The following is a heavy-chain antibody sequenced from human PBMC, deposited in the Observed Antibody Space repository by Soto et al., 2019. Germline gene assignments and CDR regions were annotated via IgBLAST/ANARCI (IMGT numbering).Heavy chain of an antibody. CDR1: GFTFSNFA. V-gene: IGHV3-23*01. CDR2: ISDSGGGT. D-gene: IGHD6-13*01. J-gene: IGHJ5*02. CDR3: AKRSMAATGTPWFDP. Sequence: EVQLLESGGGLVQSGGSQRLSCAAFGFTFSNFAMSWVRQAPGKGLEWVSSISDSGGGTYYADSVQGRFTISRDNSKNTFYLQMNSLRDADTAIYYCAKRSMAATGTPWFDPWGQGTLVFVSS.